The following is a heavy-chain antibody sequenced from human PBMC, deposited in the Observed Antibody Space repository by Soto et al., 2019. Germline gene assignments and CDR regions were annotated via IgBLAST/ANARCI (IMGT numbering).Heavy chain of an antibody. V-gene: IGHV4-34*01. CDR3: ARLDYDTTGYYGMAV. CDR2: INHSGST. J-gene: IGHJ6*02. D-gene: IGHD3-22*01. CDR1: GGSFSGYY. Sequence: SETLSLTCAVYGGSFSGYYWSWIRQPPGKGLEWIGEINHSGSTNYNPSLKSRVTISVDTSKNQFSLKLSSVTAADTAVYYCARLDYDTTGYYGMAVWGQGTTVTVSS.